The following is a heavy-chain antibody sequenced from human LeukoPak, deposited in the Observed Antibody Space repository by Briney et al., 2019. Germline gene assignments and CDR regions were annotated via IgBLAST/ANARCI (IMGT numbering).Heavy chain of an antibody. V-gene: IGHV3-48*03. CDR2: ISSSGSTI. CDR3: ASQGSSGNFDY. D-gene: IGHD6-19*01. CDR1: GFTFSTYG. J-gene: IGHJ4*02. Sequence: GGSLRLSCAGSGFTFSTYGLTWVRQAPGKGLEWVSYISSSGSTIYYADSVKGRFTISRDNAKNSLYLQMNSLRAEDTAVYYCASQGSSGNFDYWGQGTLVTVSS.